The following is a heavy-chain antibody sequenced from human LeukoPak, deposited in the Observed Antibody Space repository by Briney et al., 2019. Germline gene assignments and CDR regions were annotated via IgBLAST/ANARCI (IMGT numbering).Heavy chain of an antibody. D-gene: IGHD6-13*01. J-gene: IGHJ6*04. CDR2: ISTSGGST. CDR3: AKDPIVAVNGPV. V-gene: IGHV3-23*01. Sequence: PGGSLRLSCAASGFTFRSYGMSWVRESPGKGLEWVSAISTSGGSTYYADSVKGRFTIARDNSKNTLFLQMSSLRAEDTAVYYCAKDPIVAVNGPVWGIGTTVTISS. CDR1: GFTFRSYG.